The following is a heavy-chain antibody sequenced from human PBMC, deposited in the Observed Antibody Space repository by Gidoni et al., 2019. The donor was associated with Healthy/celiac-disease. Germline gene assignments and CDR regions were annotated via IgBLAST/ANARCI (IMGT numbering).Heavy chain of an antibody. CDR3: ERGHYDVWSGYYTRTPYYYYYYGMDV. CDR1: VFTFRRYA. Sequence: QVQLVDSGGGVVQPGRSLRLSCAASVFTFRRYAMPWVRQAPGKGLEWVAVISDDGSNKYYAESVKGRFTIYRDNAKNTLYLQMNSLRAEDTAVYYCERGHYDVWSGYYTRTPYYYYYYGMDVWGQGTTVTVSS. CDR2: ISDDGSNK. V-gene: IGHV3-30*04. D-gene: IGHD3-3*01. J-gene: IGHJ6*02.